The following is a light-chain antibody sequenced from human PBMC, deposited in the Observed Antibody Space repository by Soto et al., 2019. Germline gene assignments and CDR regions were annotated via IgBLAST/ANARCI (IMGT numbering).Light chain of an antibody. V-gene: IGKV3-15*01. CDR2: GAS. CDR3: QHYNNWPFT. Sequence: EIVMPQSPATLSVSPGARATLSCRASQSVSSNLAWYQQKPGQAPTLLIYGASARATGIPARFSGSGSGTEFTLTISSLQSEDFAVYYCQHYNNWPFTFGQGTKLEI. J-gene: IGKJ2*01. CDR1: QSVSSN.